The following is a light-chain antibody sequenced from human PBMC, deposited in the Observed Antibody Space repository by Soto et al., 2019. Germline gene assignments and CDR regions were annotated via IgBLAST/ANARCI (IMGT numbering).Light chain of an antibody. Sequence: QSALTQPASVSGSPGQSITISCTGTSSDIGGYNHVSWYQQHPGKAPKLIIFGVYNRPSGVSNRFSGSKSDNTASLTISGLRAEDEAHYYCSSYTITTAAFYVFGIGTKVTVL. V-gene: IGLV2-14*01. CDR3: SSYTITTAAFYV. J-gene: IGLJ1*01. CDR2: GVY. CDR1: SSDIGGYNH.